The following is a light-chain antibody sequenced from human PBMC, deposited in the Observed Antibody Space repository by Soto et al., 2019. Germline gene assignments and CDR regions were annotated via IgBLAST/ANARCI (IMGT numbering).Light chain of an antibody. CDR1: QSVSSSS. CDR2: GAS. Sequence: EIVLTQSPGTLSLSPGDRATLSCRASQSVSSSSLAWYQQKPGQAPRLLIYGASIRATGIPDRFSGSGSGTDFTLSLSRLEREDFAVYYCQQYGSSPRTFGQGTKVEIK. J-gene: IGKJ1*01. V-gene: IGKV3-20*01. CDR3: QQYGSSPRT.